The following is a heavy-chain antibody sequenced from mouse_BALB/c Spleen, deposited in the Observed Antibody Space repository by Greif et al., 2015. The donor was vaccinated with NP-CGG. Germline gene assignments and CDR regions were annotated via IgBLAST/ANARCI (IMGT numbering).Heavy chain of an antibody. D-gene: IGHD2-3*01. CDR2: INPSTGYT. CDR3: ARSDGYFDY. CDR1: GYTFTSYW. J-gene: IGHJ2*01. Sequence: QVQLQQSGAELAKPGASVKMSCKASGYTFTSYWMHWVKQRPGQGLEWIGYINPSTGYTEYNQKFKDKATLTADISSSTAFMQLSSLTSDDSAVYYCARSDGYFDYWGQGTTLTVSS. V-gene: IGHV1-7*01.